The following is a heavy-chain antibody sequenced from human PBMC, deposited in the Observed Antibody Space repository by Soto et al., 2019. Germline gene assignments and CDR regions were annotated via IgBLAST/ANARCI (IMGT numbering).Heavy chain of an antibody. CDR2: ISSSSSYI. V-gene: IGHV3-21*01. CDR3: ARDHDDAFDI. J-gene: IGHJ3*02. CDR1: GFTFSSYS. Sequence: GGSLRLSCAASGFTFSSYSMNWVRQAPGKGLGWVSSISSSSSYIYYADSVKGRFTISRDNAKNSLYLQMNSLRAEDTAVYYCARDHDDAFDIWGQGTMVTVSS.